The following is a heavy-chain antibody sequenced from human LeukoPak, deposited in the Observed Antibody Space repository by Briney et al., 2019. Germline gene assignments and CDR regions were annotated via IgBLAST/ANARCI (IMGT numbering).Heavy chain of an antibody. CDR3: ARHLFRYCSGGSCTKHAFDI. Sequence: SETLSLTCTVSGGSISSSSYYWGWIRQPPGKGLEWIGSIYYSGSTYYNPSLKSRVTISVDTSKNQFSLKLSSVTAADTAVYYCARHLFRYCSGGSCTKHAFDIWGQGTMVTVSS. D-gene: IGHD2-15*01. V-gene: IGHV4-39*01. CDR1: GGSISSSSYY. J-gene: IGHJ3*02. CDR2: IYYSGST.